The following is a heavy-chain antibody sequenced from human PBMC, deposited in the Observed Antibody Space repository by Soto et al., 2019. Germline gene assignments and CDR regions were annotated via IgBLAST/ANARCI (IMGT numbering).Heavy chain of an antibody. V-gene: IGHV4-59*01. CDR1: GDSITNYY. CDR3: ARGRKDSSGYLYYFDY. Sequence: KPXGTLTLTCTVSGDSITNYYWSWIRQPPGKGLEWVGNIYDSGRTNYNPSLKSRVTISVDTSKNQFSLKLSSVTAADTAVYYCARGRKDSSGYLYYFDYWGQGTLVTAPQ. J-gene: IGHJ4*01. CDR2: IYDSGRT. D-gene: IGHD3-22*01.